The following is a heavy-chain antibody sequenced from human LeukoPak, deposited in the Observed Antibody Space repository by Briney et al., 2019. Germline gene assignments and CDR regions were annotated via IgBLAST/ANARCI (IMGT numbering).Heavy chain of an antibody. D-gene: IGHD2-2*01. CDR3: AGDRGYCSSTSCDRGSGRAGHWFDP. Sequence: SETLSLTCTVSGGSISSYYWSWIRQPPGKGLEWIGYIYYSGSTNYNPSLKSVVSISENTSKEQSSLPLSSVTAADTAVYYCAGDRGYCSSTSCDRGSGRAGHWFDPWGQGTLVTVSS. CDR1: GGSISSYY. J-gene: IGHJ5*02. CDR2: IYYSGST. V-gene: IGHV4-59*01.